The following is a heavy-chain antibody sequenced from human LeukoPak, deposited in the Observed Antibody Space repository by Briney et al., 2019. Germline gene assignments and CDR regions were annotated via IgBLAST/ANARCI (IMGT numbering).Heavy chain of an antibody. CDR2: IRYDGSNK. D-gene: IGHD3-16*01. CDR3: AKVFGSTSYYYYMDV. CDR1: GFTFSSYG. J-gene: IGHJ6*03. Sequence: GGSLRLSCAASGFTFSSYGMHWVRQAPGKGLEWVAFIRYDGSNKYYAESVKGRFTISRDNSKNTLYLQMNSLRAEDTAVYYCAKVFGSTSYYYYMDVWGKGTTVTVSS. V-gene: IGHV3-30*02.